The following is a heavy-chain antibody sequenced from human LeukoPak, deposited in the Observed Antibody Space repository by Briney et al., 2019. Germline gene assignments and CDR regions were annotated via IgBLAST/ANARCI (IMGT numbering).Heavy chain of an antibody. Sequence: GGSLRLSCAASGFTFSSYSMNWVRQAPGKGLEWVSSISSSSSYIYYADSVKGRFTISRDNAKNSLYLQMNSLRAEDTAVYYCAREMLDDGSGIEYWGQGTLVTVSS. CDR2: ISSSSSYI. CDR3: AREMLDDGSGIEY. D-gene: IGHD3-22*01. J-gene: IGHJ4*02. V-gene: IGHV3-21*01. CDR1: GFTFSSYS.